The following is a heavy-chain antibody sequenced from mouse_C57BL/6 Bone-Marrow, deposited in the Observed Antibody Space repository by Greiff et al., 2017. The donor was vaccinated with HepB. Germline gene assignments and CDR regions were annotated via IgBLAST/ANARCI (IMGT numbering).Heavy chain of an antibody. CDR1: GYTFTSYW. Sequence: QVQLQQPGAELVKPGASVKMSCKASGYTFTSYWITWVKQRPGQGLEWIGDIYPGSGSTNYNEKFKSKATLTVDTSSSTAYMQLSSLTSEDSAVYYCAIGVTTVVAEGFAYWGQGTLVTVSA. D-gene: IGHD1-1*01. CDR2: IYPGSGST. J-gene: IGHJ3*01. CDR3: AIGVTTVVAEGFAY. V-gene: IGHV1-55*01.